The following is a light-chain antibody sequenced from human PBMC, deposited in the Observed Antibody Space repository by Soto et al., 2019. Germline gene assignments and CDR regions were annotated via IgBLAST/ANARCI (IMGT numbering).Light chain of an antibody. Sequence: QSALTQPPSAAGSPGQSVTISCTGTSSDVGGYNYVSWYQQHPGKAPKLMVYKVSKRPSGVPDRFSGSKSGNTASLTVSGLQAEDEAEYYCSSYAGSNNFVVFGGGTTLTVL. CDR2: KVS. V-gene: IGLV2-8*01. CDR3: SSYAGSNNFVV. CDR1: SSDVGGYNY. J-gene: IGLJ2*01.